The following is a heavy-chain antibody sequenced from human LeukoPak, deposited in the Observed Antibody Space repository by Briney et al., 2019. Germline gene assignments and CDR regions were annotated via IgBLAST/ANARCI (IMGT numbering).Heavy chain of an antibody. CDR2: ISGSGGST. Sequence: GGSLRLSCAASGFTFSSYAMSWVRQAPGKGLEWVSAISGSGGSTYYADSVKGRFTISRDNSKNTLYLQMNSLRAEDTAVYYCAKDLAVAGMLGVLEDYWGQGTLVTVSS. V-gene: IGHV3-23*01. J-gene: IGHJ4*02. CDR3: AKDLAVAGMLGVLEDY. CDR1: GFTFSSYA. D-gene: IGHD6-19*01.